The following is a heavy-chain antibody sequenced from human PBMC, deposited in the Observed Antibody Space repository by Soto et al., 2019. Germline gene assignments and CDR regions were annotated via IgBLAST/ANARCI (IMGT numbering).Heavy chain of an antibody. D-gene: IGHD6-13*01. Sequence: GGSLRLSCAASGFTFSSYSMNWVRQAPGKGLEWVSYISSSSSTIYYADSVKGRFTISRDNAKNSLYLQMNSLRDEDTAVYYWAGEGLVAGYSSSWYGMDVWGQGTTVTVSS. CDR1: GFTFSSYS. V-gene: IGHV3-48*02. CDR3: AGEGLVAGYSSSWYGMDV. CDR2: ISSSSSTI. J-gene: IGHJ6*02.